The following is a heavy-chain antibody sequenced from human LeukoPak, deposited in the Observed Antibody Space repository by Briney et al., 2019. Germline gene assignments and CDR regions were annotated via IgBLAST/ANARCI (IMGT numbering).Heavy chain of an antibody. CDR3: VRHEHNPQFDP. CDR1: GGSISSSSYY. CDR2: ISYSVSA. V-gene: IGHV4-39*01. Sequence: SETLSLTCTVSGGSISSSSYYWGWIRQPPGEGLEWIGSISYSVSAHYYPSLKSRVTISIDTSKNQFSLKLSSVTAADTAVYYCVRHEHNPQFDPWGQGTLVTVSS. J-gene: IGHJ5*02. D-gene: IGHD1-14*01.